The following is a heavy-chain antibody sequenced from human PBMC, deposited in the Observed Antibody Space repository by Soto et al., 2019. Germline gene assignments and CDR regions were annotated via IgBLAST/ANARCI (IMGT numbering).Heavy chain of an antibody. CDR2: ISDSGGST. V-gene: IGHV3-23*01. Sequence: EVQLLESGGGLVQPGGSLRLSCAASGFTFSSYAMSWVRQAPGKGLEWVSAISDSGGSTYYADSVKGRFTISRDNSKNTRYRQRNSLGAEDTAVYYCASRITGTTYELDYWGQGTLVTVSS. D-gene: IGHD1-7*01. CDR1: GFTFSSYA. J-gene: IGHJ4*02. CDR3: ASRITGTTYELDY.